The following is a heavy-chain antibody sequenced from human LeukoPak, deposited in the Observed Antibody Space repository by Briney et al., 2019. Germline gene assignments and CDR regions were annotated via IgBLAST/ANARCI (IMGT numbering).Heavy chain of an antibody. CDR1: GFMFSNFW. V-gene: IGHV3-7*04. CDR2: IHPEGNEK. CDR3: ARGDDFSGDH. J-gene: IGHJ4*02. Sequence: GESLKISCAVSGFMFSNFWMSWVRQAPGRGLEWVANIHPEGNEKYHVESVKGRFTISRDNTKNLLFLQMNGLRVEDTAVYYCARGDDFSGDHWGQGTLVTVSS. D-gene: IGHD1-1*01.